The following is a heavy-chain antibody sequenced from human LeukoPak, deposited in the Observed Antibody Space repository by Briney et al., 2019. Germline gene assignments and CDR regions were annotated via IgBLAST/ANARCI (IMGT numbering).Heavy chain of an antibody. CDR3: AKNPPGAVDAQYSYYMDV. CDR1: GFTFSSYV. Sequence: GGSLRLSCAASGFTFSSYVMSWVRQAPGKGLEWVSSISGSGSRTYYADSVKGRFTISRDNSKNTLYLQMNSLRAEDTAVYYCAKNPPGAVDAQYSYYMDVWGKGTTVTVSS. D-gene: IGHD2-2*01. J-gene: IGHJ6*03. V-gene: IGHV3-23*01. CDR2: ISGSGSRT.